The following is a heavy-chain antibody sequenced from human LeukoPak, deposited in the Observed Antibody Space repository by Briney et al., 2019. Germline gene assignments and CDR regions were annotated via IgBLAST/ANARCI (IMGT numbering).Heavy chain of an antibody. Sequence: SETLSLTCTVSGDSINNYYWSWIRQSPGKGLEWIGYIFYSGFSNYNPSLKSRVTILVDRSKKRFSLELRSVTAADTAVNHCARGYCVGDSCYNAFSSWGPGTMVTVSS. CDR3: ARGYCVGDSCYNAFSS. J-gene: IGHJ3*01. CDR1: GDSINNYY. D-gene: IGHD2-15*01. V-gene: IGHV4-59*01. CDR2: IFYSGFS.